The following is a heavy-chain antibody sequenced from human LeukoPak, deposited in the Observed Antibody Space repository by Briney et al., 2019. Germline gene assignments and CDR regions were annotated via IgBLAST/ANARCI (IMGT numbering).Heavy chain of an antibody. CDR1: GFTVSSNY. CDR2: IYSGGST. CDR3: AREYSGYDSPWY. D-gene: IGHD5-12*01. Sequence: GGSLRLSCAASGFTVSSNYMSWVRQAPGKGLEWVSVIYSGGSTYYADSVKGRFTISRDNSKNTLYLQMNSLRAEDTAVYYCAREYSGYDSPWYWGQGTLVTVSS. V-gene: IGHV3-66*01. J-gene: IGHJ4*02.